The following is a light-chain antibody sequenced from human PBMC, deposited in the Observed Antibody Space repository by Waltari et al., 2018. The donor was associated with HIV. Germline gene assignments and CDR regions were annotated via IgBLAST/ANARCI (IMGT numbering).Light chain of an antibody. CDR1: RSDFGGYNY. CDR3: CSYAGSVV. J-gene: IGLJ2*01. V-gene: IGLV2-11*01. CDR2: DVS. Sequence: QSALTQPRSVSGSPGQSVTIPCTGTRSDFGGYNYVSWYQQHPGKAPKLMIYDVSKRPSGVPDRFSGSKSGNTASLTISGLQAEDEADYYCCSYAGSVVFGGGTKLTVL.